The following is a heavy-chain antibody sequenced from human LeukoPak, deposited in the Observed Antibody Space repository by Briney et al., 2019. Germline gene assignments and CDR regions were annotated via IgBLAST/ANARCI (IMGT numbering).Heavy chain of an antibody. Sequence: PSQTLSLTCTVSGGSISSGGYYWSWIRQPPGKGLEWIGYIYYSGSTYYNPSLKSRVTISVDTSKNQFSLKLSSVTAADTAVYYCARFRYELGYCSGGSCFDPWGQGTLVTVSS. D-gene: IGHD2-15*01. J-gene: IGHJ5*02. CDR2: IYYSGST. CDR3: ARFRYELGYCSGGSCFDP. V-gene: IGHV4-30-4*01. CDR1: GGSISSGGYY.